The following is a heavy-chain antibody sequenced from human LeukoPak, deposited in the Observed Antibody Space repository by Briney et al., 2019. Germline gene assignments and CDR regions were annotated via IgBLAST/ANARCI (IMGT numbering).Heavy chain of an antibody. D-gene: IGHD3-16*02. Sequence: GGSLRLSCAASGFIFNSYAMHWVRQAPGRGLEYVSAITSNGGSTFYANSVKGRFTISRDNSKNTLYLQMGSLRAEDMAVYYCTRGPGYDYVWGSYRVDYWGQGTLVTVSS. V-gene: IGHV3-64*01. J-gene: IGHJ4*02. CDR1: GFIFNSYA. CDR3: TRGPGYDYVWGSYRVDY. CDR2: ITSNGGST.